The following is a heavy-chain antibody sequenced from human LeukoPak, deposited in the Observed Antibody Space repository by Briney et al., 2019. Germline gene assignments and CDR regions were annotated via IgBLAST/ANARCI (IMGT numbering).Heavy chain of an antibody. V-gene: IGHV1-46*01. J-gene: IGHJ4*02. CDR2: INPSGGYT. D-gene: IGHD2-15*01. CDR3: ARQGPSGGSDY. Sequence: GASVKVSCKASGYTFTNYYMHWVRQAPGQGLEWMGIINPSGGYTNYAQKFQGRVTMTRDTSTSTVYMELSSLKASDTAMYYCARQGPSGGSDYWGQGTLVTVSS. CDR1: GYTFTNYY.